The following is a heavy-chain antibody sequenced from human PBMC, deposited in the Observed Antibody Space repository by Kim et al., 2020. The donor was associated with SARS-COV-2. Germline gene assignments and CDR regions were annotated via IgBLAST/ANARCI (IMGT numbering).Heavy chain of an antibody. D-gene: IGHD3-10*01. CDR1: GFTFSGSR. CDR2: IKQDGSEK. Sequence: GGSLRLSCAASGFTFSGSRMSWVRQAPGKGLEWVANIKQDGSEKDYVDSVKGQFTFSRYNAKKSLYLQLNSLRAKDTAVSYCACDPLLWSGESMGDVFD. V-gene: IGHV3-7*01. CDR3: ACDPLLWSGESMGDVFD. J-gene: IGHJ3*02.